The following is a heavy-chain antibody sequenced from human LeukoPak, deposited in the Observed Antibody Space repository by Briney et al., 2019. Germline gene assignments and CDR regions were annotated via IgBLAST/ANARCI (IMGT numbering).Heavy chain of an antibody. D-gene: IGHD6-19*01. CDR2: IYHSGST. CDR1: GGSISSGGYS. CDR3: ARAVSGRFDY. J-gene: IGHJ4*02. V-gene: IGHV4-30-2*01. Sequence: SETLSLTCAVSGGSISSGGYSWSWIRQPPGKGLGWIGYIYHSGSTYYNPSLKSRVTISVDRSKNQFSLKLRSVTAADTAIYYCARAVSGRFDYWGQGTLVTVSS.